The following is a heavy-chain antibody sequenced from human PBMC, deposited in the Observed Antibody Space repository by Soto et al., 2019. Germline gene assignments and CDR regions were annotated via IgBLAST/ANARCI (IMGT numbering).Heavy chain of an antibody. D-gene: IGHD5-18*01. Sequence: ASVKVSCKASGYTFTGYYMHWVRQAPGQGLEWMGWINPNSGGTNYAQKFQGWVTMTRDTSISTAYMELSRLRSDDTAVYYCARGRGYSYGSLSFDYWGQGSLVTV. CDR1: GYTFTGYY. CDR3: ARGRGYSYGSLSFDY. CDR2: INPNSGGT. J-gene: IGHJ4*02. V-gene: IGHV1-2*04.